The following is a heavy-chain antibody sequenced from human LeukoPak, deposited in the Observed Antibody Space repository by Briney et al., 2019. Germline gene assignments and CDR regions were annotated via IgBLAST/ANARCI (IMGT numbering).Heavy chain of an antibody. CDR3: AKAYGTNGYYQLPIDF. J-gene: IGHJ4*02. D-gene: IGHD3-22*01. CDR2: ITAGGDTT. Sequence: PGGSLRLSCAASGFTFSSNAMTWVRQAPGKGLECVSAITAGGDTTYYADSVKGRFTTSRDNSKNTLYLQLNSLRAEDTAVYYCAKAYGTNGYYQLPIDFWGQGTLVTVSS. CDR1: GFTFSSNA. V-gene: IGHV3-23*01.